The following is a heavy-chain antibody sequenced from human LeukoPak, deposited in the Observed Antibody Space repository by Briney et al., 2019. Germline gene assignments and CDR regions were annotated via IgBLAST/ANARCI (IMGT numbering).Heavy chain of an antibody. Sequence: GGSLRLSCAGSEFTFSSYSMNWVRQAPGKGLEWVSSISGSSDDIYYADSVKGRFTISRDNSKNSLYLQMKRLRAEDTALYYCARRGYHDYSGFDYWGQGTLVTVSS. CDR3: ARRGYHDYSGFDY. V-gene: IGHV3-21*01. J-gene: IGHJ4*02. D-gene: IGHD1-26*01. CDR2: ISGSSDDI. CDR1: EFTFSSYS.